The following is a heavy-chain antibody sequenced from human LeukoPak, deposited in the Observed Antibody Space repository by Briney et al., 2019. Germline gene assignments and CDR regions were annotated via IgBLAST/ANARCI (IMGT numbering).Heavy chain of an antibody. CDR3: ATTKQARRYFDY. Sequence: GGSLRLSCVGSGSTFSNNPLSWVRQAPGKGLEWVSAISGSGGNTYYADSVGGRFTISRDNSKNTLFLQMNTLRADDTAVYYCATTKQARRYFDYWGQGTLVTVSS. CDR1: GSTFSNNP. J-gene: IGHJ4*02. CDR2: ISGSGGNT. V-gene: IGHV3-23*01. D-gene: IGHD1-1*01.